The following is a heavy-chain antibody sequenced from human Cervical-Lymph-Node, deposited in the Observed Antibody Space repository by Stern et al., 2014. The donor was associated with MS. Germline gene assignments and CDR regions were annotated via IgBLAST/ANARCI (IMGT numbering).Heavy chain of an antibody. CDR3: AKDRELVVVTFDS. CDR2: ISLSGGST. V-gene: IGHV3-23*04. J-gene: IGHJ4*02. CDR1: GFTFSDYA. Sequence: QLVQSGGGLVQPGGSLRLSRAASGFTFSDYAMSWVRQAPGKGLEWVSAISLSGGSTFYADSVQGRFTISRDNSKNTLYLQMNSLRAEDTAVYYCAKDRELVVVTFDSWGQGTLVTVSS. D-gene: IGHD2-15*01.